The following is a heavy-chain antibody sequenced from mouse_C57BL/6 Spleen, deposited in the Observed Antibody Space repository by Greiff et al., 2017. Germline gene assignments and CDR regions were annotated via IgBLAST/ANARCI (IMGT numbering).Heavy chain of an antibody. V-gene: IGHV1-76*01. J-gene: IGHJ2*01. CDR3: ARENYSNYPDY. CDR2: IYPGSGNT. CDR1: GYTFTDYY. D-gene: IGHD2-5*01. Sequence: VQGVESGAELVRPGASVKLSCKASGYTFTDYYINWVKQRPGQGLEWIARIYPGSGNTYYNEKFKGKATLTAEKSSSTAYMQLSSLTSEDSAVYFCARENYSNYPDYWGQGTTLTVSS.